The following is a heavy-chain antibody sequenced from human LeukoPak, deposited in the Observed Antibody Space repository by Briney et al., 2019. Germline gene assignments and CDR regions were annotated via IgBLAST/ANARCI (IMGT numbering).Heavy chain of an antibody. Sequence: PSETLSLTCTVSGGSISSGSYYWSWIRQPPGKGLEWIGEINHSGSTNYNPSLKSRVTISVDTSKNQFSLKLSSVTAADTAVYYCARDRNYYDSSGYDYWGQGTLVTVSS. D-gene: IGHD3-22*01. CDR1: GGSISSGSYY. V-gene: IGHV4-39*07. CDR2: INHSGST. CDR3: ARDRNYYDSSGYDY. J-gene: IGHJ4*02.